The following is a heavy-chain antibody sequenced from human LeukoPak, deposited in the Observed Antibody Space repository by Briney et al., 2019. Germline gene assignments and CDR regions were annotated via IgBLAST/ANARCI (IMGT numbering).Heavy chain of an antibody. CDR3: ARGAEMATISLYYFDY. CDR1: GGSFSGYY. CDR2: INHSGST. Sequence: SETLSLTCAVYGGSFSGYYWSWIRQPPGKGLEWIGEINHSGSTNYNPSLKSRVTISVDTSKNQFSLKLSSVTAADTAVYYCARGAEMATISLYYFDYSGQGTLVTVSS. D-gene: IGHD5-24*01. J-gene: IGHJ4*02. V-gene: IGHV4-34*01.